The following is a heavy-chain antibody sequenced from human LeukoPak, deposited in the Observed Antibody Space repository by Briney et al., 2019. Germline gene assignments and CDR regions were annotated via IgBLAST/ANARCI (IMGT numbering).Heavy chain of an antibody. CDR3: ARDPRDYSSSWYISAFDI. V-gene: IGHV1-18*01. CDR1: GYTFTSYG. Sequence: GASVKVSCKASGYTFTSYGISWVRQAPGQGLEWMGWISAYNGNTNYAQKLQGRVTMTTDTSTSTAYMELRSLRSDDTAVYYCARDPRDYSSSWYISAFDIWGQGTMVTVSS. CDR2: ISAYNGNT. D-gene: IGHD6-13*01. J-gene: IGHJ3*02.